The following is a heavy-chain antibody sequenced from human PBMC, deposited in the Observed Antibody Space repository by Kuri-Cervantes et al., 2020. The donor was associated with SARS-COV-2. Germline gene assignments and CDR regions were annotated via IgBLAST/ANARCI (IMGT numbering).Heavy chain of an antibody. D-gene: IGHD2-15*01. J-gene: IGHJ5*02. CDR1: GGSFSGYY. V-gene: IGHV4-34*01. CDR3: ARGRQFWDIVVVVAARWFDP. Sequence: SQILSLTCAVYGGSFSGYYWSWIRQPPGKGLEWIGEINHSGSTNYNPSLKSRVTISVDTSKSQFSLKLSSVTAADTAVYYCARGRQFWDIVVVVAARWFDPWGQGTLVTVSS. CDR2: INHSGST.